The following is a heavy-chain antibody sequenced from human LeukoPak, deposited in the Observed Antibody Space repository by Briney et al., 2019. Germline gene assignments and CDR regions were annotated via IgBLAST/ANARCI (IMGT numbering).Heavy chain of an antibody. CDR2: INPSGGST. CDR1: GYTCTSYY. CDR3: ASRFGGYGLYGMDV. V-gene: IGHV1-46*01. J-gene: IGHJ6*02. D-gene: IGHD3-10*01. Sequence: ASVKVSCKASGYTCTSYYMHGVRQAPGQGLEWMEVINPSGGSTSYAQKFQGRVTMTRDTSTSTVYMELSSLRSEDTAVYYCASRFGGYGLYGMDVWGQGTTVTVSS.